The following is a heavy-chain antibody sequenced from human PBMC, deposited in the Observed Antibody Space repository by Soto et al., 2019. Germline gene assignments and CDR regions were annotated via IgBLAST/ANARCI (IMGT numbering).Heavy chain of an antibody. CDR3: ARRVGVDSSGYYYAGPAYYFDY. Sequence: GESLKISCKGSGYSFTSYWISWVRQMPGKGLEWMGRIDPSDSYTNYSPSFQGHVTISADKSISTAYLQWSSLKASDTAMYYCARRVGVDSSGYYYAGPAYYFDYWGQGTLVTVSS. V-gene: IGHV5-10-1*01. CDR2: IDPSDSYT. CDR1: GYSFTSYW. D-gene: IGHD3-22*01. J-gene: IGHJ4*02.